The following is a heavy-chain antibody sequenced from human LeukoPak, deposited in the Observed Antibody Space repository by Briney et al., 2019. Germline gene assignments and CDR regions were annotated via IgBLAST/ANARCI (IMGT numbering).Heavy chain of an antibody. J-gene: IGHJ4*02. CDR1: GGSISSSSYY. Sequence: KPSETLSLTCTVSGGSISSSSYYWGWIRQPPGKGLEWIGSIYYSGSTYYNPSLKSRVTIPVDTSKNQFSLKLSSVTAADTAVYYCARPTTVVTPTSDWGQGTLVTVSS. V-gene: IGHV4-39*01. CDR3: ARPTTVVTPTSD. CDR2: IYYSGST. D-gene: IGHD4-23*01.